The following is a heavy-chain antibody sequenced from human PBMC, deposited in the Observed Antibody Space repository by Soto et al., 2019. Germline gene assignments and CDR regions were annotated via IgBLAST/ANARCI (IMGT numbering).Heavy chain of an antibody. J-gene: IGHJ5*01. CDR3: ARGYDSSGRYLPLLDS. CDR2: ISHSGST. Sequence: SETLSLTCGVYGGSFRGYYWSWIRQPPGKGLEWIGEISHSGSTNYNPYLESRVTISVDTSKNQFSLKLTSVTAADTAVFYCARGYDSSGRYLPLLDSWGQGTLVTVSS. V-gene: IGHV4-34*01. CDR1: GGSFRGYY. D-gene: IGHD3-22*01.